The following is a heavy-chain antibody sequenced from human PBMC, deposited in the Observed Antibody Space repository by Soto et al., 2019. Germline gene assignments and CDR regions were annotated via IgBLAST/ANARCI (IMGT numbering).Heavy chain of an antibody. CDR3: AKDIPRTASLDAFDI. V-gene: IGHV3-43*01. Sequence: GSLILSGAASGFTFDDYTMHLVRQAPGKGLEWVSLISWDGGSTYYADSVKGRFTISRDNSKNSLYLQMNSLRTEDTALYYCAKDIPRTASLDAFDIWGQGTMVTVSS. CDR1: GFTFDDYT. CDR2: ISWDGGST. D-gene: IGHD1-1*01. J-gene: IGHJ3*02.